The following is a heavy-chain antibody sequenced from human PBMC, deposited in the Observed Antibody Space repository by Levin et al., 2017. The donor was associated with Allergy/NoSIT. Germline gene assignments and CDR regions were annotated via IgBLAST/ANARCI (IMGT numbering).Heavy chain of an antibody. D-gene: IGHD3-3*01. Sequence: ESLKISCTVSGGSISSSSYYWGWIRQPPGKGLEWIGSIYYSGSTYYNPSLKSRVTISVDTSKNQFSLKLSSVTAADTAVYYCARRNLGDDFWSGYSTYYFDYWGQGTLVTVSS. CDR2: IYYSGST. V-gene: IGHV4-39*01. J-gene: IGHJ4*02. CDR3: ARRNLGDDFWSGYSTYYFDY. CDR1: GGSISSSSYY.